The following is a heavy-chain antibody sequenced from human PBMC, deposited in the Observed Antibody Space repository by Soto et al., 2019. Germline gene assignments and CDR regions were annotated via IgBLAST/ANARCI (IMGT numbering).Heavy chain of an antibody. V-gene: IGHV1-2*02. J-gene: IGHJ4*02. CDR3: AREWGGSSGYYSFDY. CDR2: IYPNSGGT. CDR1: GYTFSGYQ. Sequence: ASVKVSCKASGYTFSGYQMHWVRQAPGQGLEWMGWIYPNSGGTNYAQKFQGRVTMTRDTSISTAYIELSRLRSDDTAVYYCAREWGGSSGYYSFDYWGQGTLVT. D-gene: IGHD3-22*01.